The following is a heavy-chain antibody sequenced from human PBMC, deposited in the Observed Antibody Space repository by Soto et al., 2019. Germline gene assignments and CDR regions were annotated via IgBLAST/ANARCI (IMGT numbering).Heavy chain of an antibody. CDR3: ARARFLELPLDY. V-gene: IGHV3-33*01. J-gene: IGHJ4*02. CDR1: GFTFSSYG. CDR2: IWYDGSNK. D-gene: IGHD3-3*01. Sequence: GGSLRLSCAASGFTFSSYGMHWVRQAPGKGLEWVAVIWYDGSNKYYADSVKGRFTISRDNSKNTLYLQMNSLRAEDTAVYYCARARFLELPLDYWGQGTLVTVSS.